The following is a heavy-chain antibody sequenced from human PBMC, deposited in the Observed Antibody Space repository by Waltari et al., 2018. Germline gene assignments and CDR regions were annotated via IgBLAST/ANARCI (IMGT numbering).Heavy chain of an antibody. J-gene: IGHJ4*02. CDR1: GFTFSSYA. CDR2: IYSGGST. Sequence: EVQLLESGGGLVQPGGSLRLSCAASGFTFSSYAMSWVRQAPGKVLEWVSVIYSGGSTDYADSVKGRFTISRDNSKNTLYLQMNSLRAEDTAVYYCAKDPDSGSYYPYFDYWGQGTLVTVSS. V-gene: IGHV3-23*03. D-gene: IGHD1-26*01. CDR3: AKDPDSGSYYPYFDY.